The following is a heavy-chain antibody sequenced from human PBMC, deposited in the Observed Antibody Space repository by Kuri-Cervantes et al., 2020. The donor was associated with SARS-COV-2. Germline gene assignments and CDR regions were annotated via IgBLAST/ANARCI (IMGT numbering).Heavy chain of an antibody. CDR1: GGSISSSSYY. CDR3: ARHLWVRYFDMGYMDV. Sequence: SETLSLTCTVSGGSISSSSYYWGWIRQPPGKGLEWIGNIYYSGSTYYNPSLKSRVTISVDTSKNQFSLKLSSVTAADTAVYYCARHLWVRYFDMGYMDVWAKGPRSPSP. CDR2: IYYSGST. D-gene: IGHD3-9*01. J-gene: IGHJ6*03. V-gene: IGHV4-39*01.